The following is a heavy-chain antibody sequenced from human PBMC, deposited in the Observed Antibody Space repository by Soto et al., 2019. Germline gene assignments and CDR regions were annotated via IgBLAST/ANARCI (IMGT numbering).Heavy chain of an antibody. CDR3: ARTAPLRHDLYFLDS. CDR2: IQYTGTT. D-gene: IGHD1-1*01. J-gene: IGHJ4*02. CDR1: GGSISNNY. V-gene: IGHV4-59*01. Sequence: SETLSLTCTVSGGSISNNYWTWIRQPPGKGLEWIGYIQYTGTTNYNPSLRSRVSMSVDMSKNQFSLNLGSVTAADTAVYFCARTAPLRHDLYFLDSRGQGTLVTVSS.